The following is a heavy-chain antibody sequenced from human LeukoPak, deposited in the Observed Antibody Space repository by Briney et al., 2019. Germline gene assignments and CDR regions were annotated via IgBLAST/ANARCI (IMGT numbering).Heavy chain of an antibody. D-gene: IGHD3-9*01. CDR3: ARTPIYDILTGPDY. CDR2: IYYSGST. J-gene: IGHJ4*02. CDR1: GGSISSGDYY. Sequence: SETLSLTCTVSGGSISSGDYYWSWIRQPPGKGLEWIGYIYYSGSTYYNPSLKSRFTISVDTSKNQFSLKLSSVTAADTAVYYCARTPIYDILTGPDYWGQGTLVTVSS. V-gene: IGHV4-30-4*08.